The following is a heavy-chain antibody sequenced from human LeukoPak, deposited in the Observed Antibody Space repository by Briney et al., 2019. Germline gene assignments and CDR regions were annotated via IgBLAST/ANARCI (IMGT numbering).Heavy chain of an antibody. CDR3: ARDGDTSSWADWFDP. Sequence: PSETLSLTCTVSGGSISSYYWSWIRQPPGKGLECIGYIYYSWSTNYNPSLNSRVNISVDTSTIQFSLKLSSVTAADAAVYYCARDGDTSSWADWFDPWGQGTLVTVSS. D-gene: IGHD6-13*01. CDR1: GGSISSYY. J-gene: IGHJ5*02. V-gene: IGHV4-59*01. CDR2: IYYSWST.